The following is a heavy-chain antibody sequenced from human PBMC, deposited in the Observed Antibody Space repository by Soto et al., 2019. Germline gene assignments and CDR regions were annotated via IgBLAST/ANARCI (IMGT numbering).Heavy chain of an antibody. Sequence: ASVKVSCKASGGTFSSYTISWVRQAPGQGLEWMGRIIPILGIANYAQKFQGRVTITADKSTSTAYMELSSLRSEDTAVYYCARAWGYDILTGYSVFDYWGQGTLVTVSS. V-gene: IGHV1-69*02. D-gene: IGHD3-9*01. CDR2: IIPILGIA. CDR3: ARAWGYDILTGYSVFDY. J-gene: IGHJ4*02. CDR1: GGTFSSYT.